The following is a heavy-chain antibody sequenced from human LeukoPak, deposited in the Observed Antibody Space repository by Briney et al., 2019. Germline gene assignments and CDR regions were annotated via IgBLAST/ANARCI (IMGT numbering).Heavy chain of an antibody. CDR1: GFSFSSYE. V-gene: IGHV3-48*03. CDR3: AKDRIVVASNDAFDI. D-gene: IGHD3-22*01. Sequence: PGGSLRLSCTASGFSFSSYEMNWVRQAPGKGLEWISYISASGTLTHYADSVEGRFTISRDNSKNTLYLQMNSLRAEDTAVYYCAKDRIVVASNDAFDIWGQGTMVTVSS. J-gene: IGHJ3*02. CDR2: ISASGTLT.